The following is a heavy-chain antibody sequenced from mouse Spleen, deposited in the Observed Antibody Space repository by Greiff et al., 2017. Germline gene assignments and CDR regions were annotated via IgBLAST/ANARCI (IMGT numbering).Heavy chain of an antibody. D-gene: IGHD2-14*01. J-gene: IGHJ4*01. CDR1: GYTFTSYW. CDR2: IDPSDSYT. Sequence: QVQLQQPGAELVKPGASVKMSCKASGYTFTSYWMHWVKQRPGQGLEWIGVIDPSDSYTSYNQKFKGKATLTVDTSSSTAYMQLSSLTSEDSAVYYCTSSYYRYDGYAMDYWGQGTSVTVSS. CDR3: TSSYYRYDGYAMDY. V-gene: IGHV1S127*01.